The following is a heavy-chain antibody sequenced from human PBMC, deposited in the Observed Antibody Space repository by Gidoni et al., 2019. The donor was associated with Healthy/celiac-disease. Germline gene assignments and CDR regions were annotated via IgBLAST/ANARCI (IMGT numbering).Heavy chain of an antibody. V-gene: IGHV3-23*01. J-gene: IGHJ4*02. CDR3: AKERYYDSSGYSGAPFDY. D-gene: IGHD3-22*01. Sequence: EVQLLESGGGLVQPGGSLRLSCAASGFTFSSYAMSWVRQAPGKGLEWVSAISGSGGSTYYADSVKGRFTISRDNSKNTLYLQMNSLRAEDTAVYYCAKERYYDSSGYSGAPFDYWGQGTLVTVSS. CDR2: ISGSGGST. CDR1: GFTFSSYA.